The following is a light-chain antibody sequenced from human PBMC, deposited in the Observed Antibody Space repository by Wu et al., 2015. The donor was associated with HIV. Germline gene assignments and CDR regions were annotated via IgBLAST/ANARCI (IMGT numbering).Light chain of an antibody. J-gene: IGKJ1*01. CDR2: GSS. V-gene: IGKV3-15*01. Sequence: VSPGERVALSCRASQSISSNLAWYQQKPGQAPRLLIYGSSIRATGIPARFSGYGSGTEFTLTINNMQSEDFVVYYCQQYDNWPRTFGQGTNVEVK. CDR3: QQYDNWPRT. CDR1: QSISSN.